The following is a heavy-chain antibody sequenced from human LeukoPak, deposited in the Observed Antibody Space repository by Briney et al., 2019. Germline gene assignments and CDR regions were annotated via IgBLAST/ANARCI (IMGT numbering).Heavy chain of an antibody. CDR1: GFTFSNYW. Sequence: GGSLRLSCAASGFTFSNYWMHWIRQVPGKGLVWVSHIKTDGSATNYADSVKGRFTISRDNARNTLYLQMNSLRAEDTAVYYCAKGRDSSGYYSCWFDPWGQGTLVTVSS. J-gene: IGHJ5*02. CDR2: IKTDGSAT. V-gene: IGHV3-74*01. CDR3: AKGRDSSGYYSCWFDP. D-gene: IGHD3-22*01.